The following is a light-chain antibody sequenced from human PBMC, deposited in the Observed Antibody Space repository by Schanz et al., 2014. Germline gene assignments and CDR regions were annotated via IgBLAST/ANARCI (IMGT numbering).Light chain of an antibody. V-gene: IGLV2-14*03. CDR3: NSYTSSSTLV. J-gene: IGLJ3*02. CDR1: SSDVGGYNY. CDR2: DVS. Sequence: QSALTQPRSVSGSPGQSVAISCTGTSSDVGGYNYVSWYQHHPGKAPKLMIYDVSIRPSGISNRFSGSKSGYTASLTISGLQAEDEADYYCNSYTSSSTLVFGGGTKLTVL.